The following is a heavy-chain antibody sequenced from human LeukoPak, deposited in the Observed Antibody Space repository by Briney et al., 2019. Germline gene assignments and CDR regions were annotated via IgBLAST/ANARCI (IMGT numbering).Heavy chain of an antibody. D-gene: IGHD6-19*01. CDR2: ISSSSSYI. CDR1: GFTFSSYS. Sequence: GGSLRLSCAASGFTFSSYSMNWVRQAPGKGLEWVSSISSSSSYIYYADSVKGRFTISRDNAKNSLYLQMNSLRAEDTAVYYCARGAVAVAGCLDYWGQGTLVTVSS. J-gene: IGHJ4*02. CDR3: ARGAVAVAGCLDY. V-gene: IGHV3-21*01.